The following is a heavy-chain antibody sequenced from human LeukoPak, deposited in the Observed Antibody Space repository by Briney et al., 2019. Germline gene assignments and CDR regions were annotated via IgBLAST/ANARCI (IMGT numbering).Heavy chain of an antibody. CDR3: ARQRGYCSGGSCYPLWRWFDP. CDR1: GGSITSGDYY. Sequence: SETLSLTCTVSGGSITSGDYYWSWIHQPPGKGLEWIGYIYNSRNTYYNPSLKSRVTISEDTSKNQFSLKLNSVTAADTAMYFCARQRGYCSGGSCYPLWRWFDPWGQGILVTVSS. D-gene: IGHD2-15*01. J-gene: IGHJ5*02. V-gene: IGHV4-30-4*01. CDR2: IYNSRNT.